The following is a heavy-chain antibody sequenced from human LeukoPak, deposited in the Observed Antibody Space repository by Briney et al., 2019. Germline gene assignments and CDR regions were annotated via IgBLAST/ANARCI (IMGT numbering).Heavy chain of an antibody. D-gene: IGHD3-22*01. Sequence: PSETLSLTCAVSGGSISSSNWWSWVRPPPGKGLEWIGEINHSGSTNYNPSLKSRVTISVDTSKNQFSLKLSSVTAADTAVYCCARRGPYYYDSSGYYRKYYFDYWGQGTLVTVSS. CDR2: INHSGST. CDR1: GGSISSSNW. J-gene: IGHJ4*02. CDR3: ARRGPYYYDSSGYYRKYYFDY. V-gene: IGHV4-4*01.